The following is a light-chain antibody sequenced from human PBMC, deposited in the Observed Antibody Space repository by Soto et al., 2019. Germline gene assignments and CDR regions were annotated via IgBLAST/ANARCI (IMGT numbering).Light chain of an antibody. V-gene: IGKV3-20*01. Sequence: EIVLTQSPGTLSLSPGERATLYCRASQSVSSSYLAWYQQKPGQAPRLLIYGASSRATGIPDRFSGSGSGTDFTLTISRLEPEDFAVYYCQQYGSSPKTFGQGTMVDVK. J-gene: IGKJ1*01. CDR2: GAS. CDR1: QSVSSSY. CDR3: QQYGSSPKT.